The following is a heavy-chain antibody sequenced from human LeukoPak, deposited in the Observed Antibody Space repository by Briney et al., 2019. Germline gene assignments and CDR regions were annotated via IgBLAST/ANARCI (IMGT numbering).Heavy chain of an antibody. J-gene: IGHJ4*02. V-gene: IGHV4-30-2*01. CDR3: ARGGGSNSYYFDY. CDR1: GGSISSGGYS. D-gene: IGHD4-23*01. Sequence: SETLSLTCAVSGGSISSGGYSWSWIRQPPGKGLEWIGYIYHSGSTYYNPSLKSRVTISVDRSKNQFSLKLSSVTAADTAVYYCARGGGSNSYYFDYWGQGTLVTVSS. CDR2: IYHSGST.